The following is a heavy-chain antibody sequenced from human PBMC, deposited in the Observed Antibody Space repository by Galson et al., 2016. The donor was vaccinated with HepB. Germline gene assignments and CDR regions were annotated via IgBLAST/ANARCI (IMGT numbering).Heavy chain of an antibody. V-gene: IGHV4-61*01. D-gene: IGHD6-19*01. CDR1: GDSVSSVTHY. CDR3: GRAAGSGGSDDYFDY. J-gene: IGHJ4*02. CDR2: IYYSGST. Sequence: ETLSLTCTVSGDSVSSVTHYWSWIRQPPGKGLEWIGYIYYSGSTNYNPSLQSRLTISVDKSQNQFSLKLRSVTAADTAVYYCGRAAGSGGSDDYFDYWGQGTLVTVSS.